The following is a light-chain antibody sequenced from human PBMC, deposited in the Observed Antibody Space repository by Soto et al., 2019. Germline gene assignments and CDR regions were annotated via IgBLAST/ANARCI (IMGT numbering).Light chain of an antibody. V-gene: IGKV3-15*01. Sequence: EIVMTQSPATLSVSPGERATLSCRADPSISSNLAWYQQKPGQAPRLLIYGAATRATGIPARFIGSGSGTDFTITISGRQSEDFAVYYCQMYNNWLAAFGGGTKVEIK. CDR3: QMYNNWLAA. CDR2: GAA. CDR1: PSISSN. J-gene: IGKJ4*01.